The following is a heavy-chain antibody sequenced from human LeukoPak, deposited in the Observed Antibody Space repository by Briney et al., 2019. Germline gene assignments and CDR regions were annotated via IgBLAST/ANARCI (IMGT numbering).Heavy chain of an antibody. CDR2: INDSGST. Sequence: SETLSLTCAVYGGSFSGYYWSWIRQPPGKGLEWIGEINDSGSTNYNPSLNSRVTISVDTSKNQFSLKLSSVTAADTAVYYCARGRSFGVVIISYYYYYMDVWGKGTTVTVSS. CDR3: ARGRSFGVVIISYYYYYMDV. D-gene: IGHD3-3*01. CDR1: GGSFSGYY. V-gene: IGHV4-34*01. J-gene: IGHJ6*03.